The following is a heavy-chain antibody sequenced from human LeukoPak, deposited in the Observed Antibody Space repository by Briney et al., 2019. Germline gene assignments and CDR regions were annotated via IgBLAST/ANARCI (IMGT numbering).Heavy chain of an antibody. CDR3: ARDLHGYCSGGSCYDWYFDL. J-gene: IGHJ2*01. CDR2: IYQRGST. Sequence: PSQTLSLTCAVSGGSISSGGYSWGWIRQPPGKGREWIGYIYQRGSTYYNPSLKSRVTISVDRSKNQFSLKLSSVTAADTAVYYCARDLHGYCSGGSCYDWYFDLWGRGTLVTVSS. D-gene: IGHD2-15*01. CDR1: GGSISSGGYS. V-gene: IGHV4-30-2*01.